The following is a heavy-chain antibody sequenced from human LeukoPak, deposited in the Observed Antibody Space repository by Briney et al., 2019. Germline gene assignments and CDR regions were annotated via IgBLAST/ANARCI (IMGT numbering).Heavy chain of an antibody. CDR3: AKAFYYDSSGYYTTKGDYFDY. V-gene: IGHV3-23*01. D-gene: IGHD3-22*01. CDR1: GFTFSSYA. CDR2: ISGSGGST. Sequence: GGSLRLSCAASGFTFSSYAMSWVRQAPGKGLEWVSAISGSGGSTYYADSVKGRFTISRDNSKNTPYLQMNSLRAEDTAVYYCAKAFYYDSSGYYTTKGDYFDYWGQGTLVTVSS. J-gene: IGHJ4*02.